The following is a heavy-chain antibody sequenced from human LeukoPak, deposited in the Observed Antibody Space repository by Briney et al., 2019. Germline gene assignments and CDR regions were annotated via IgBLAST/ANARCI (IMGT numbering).Heavy chain of an antibody. D-gene: IGHD6-19*01. CDR2: ISGSGGST. V-gene: IGHV3-23*01. CDR3: AKETGYSSGWNYFDY. J-gene: IGHJ4*02. CDR1: GFTFSSCA. Sequence: PGGSLRLSCAASGFTFSSCAMSWVRQAPGEGLEWVSAISGSGGSTYYADPVKGRFTISRDNSKNTLYLQMNSLRAEDTAVYYCAKETGYSSGWNYFDYWGQGTLVTVSS.